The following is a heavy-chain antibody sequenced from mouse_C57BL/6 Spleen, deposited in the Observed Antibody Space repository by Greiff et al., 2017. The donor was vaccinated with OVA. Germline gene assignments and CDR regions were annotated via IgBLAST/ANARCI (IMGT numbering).Heavy chain of an antibody. CDR3: AKDITTVVPYYFDY. D-gene: IGHD1-1*01. V-gene: IGHV1-53*01. CDR2: INPSNGGT. Sequence: QVQLQQPGTDLVKPGASVKLSCKASGYTFTSYWMHWVKQRPGQGLEWIGNINPSNGGTNYNEKFKSKATLTVDKSSSTAYMQLSSLTSEDSAVYYCAKDITTVVPYYFDYWGQGTTLTVSS. CDR1: GYTFTSYW. J-gene: IGHJ2*01.